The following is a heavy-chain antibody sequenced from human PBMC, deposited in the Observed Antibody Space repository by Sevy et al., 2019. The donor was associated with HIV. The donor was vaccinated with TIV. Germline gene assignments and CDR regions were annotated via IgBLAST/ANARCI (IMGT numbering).Heavy chain of an antibody. CDR1: GFTFSNYW. J-gene: IGHJ6*04. Sequence: GGSLRLSCAASGFTFSNYWMNWVRQAPGKGLEWVANIKDDGRDKYYVDSVKGRFTISRDNAQNSLYLEMNSLRGEDTAVYYCARWDVWGKGTTVTVSS. CDR3: ARWDV. CDR2: IKDDGRDK. V-gene: IGHV3-7*01.